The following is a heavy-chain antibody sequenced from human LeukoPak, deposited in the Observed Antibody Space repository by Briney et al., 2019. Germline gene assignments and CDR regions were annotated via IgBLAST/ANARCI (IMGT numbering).Heavy chain of an antibody. Sequence: ASVKVSCKASGYTFTSYYMHWVRQAPGQGLEWMGIINPSGGSTSYAQKFQGRVTMTRDTSTSTVYTELSSLRSEDTAVYYCARETRGYCSSTSCYGEYYYYGMDVWGQGTTVTVSS. CDR1: GYTFTSYY. V-gene: IGHV1-46*01. J-gene: IGHJ6*02. CDR2: INPSGGST. CDR3: ARETRGYCSSTSCYGEYYYYGMDV. D-gene: IGHD2-2*01.